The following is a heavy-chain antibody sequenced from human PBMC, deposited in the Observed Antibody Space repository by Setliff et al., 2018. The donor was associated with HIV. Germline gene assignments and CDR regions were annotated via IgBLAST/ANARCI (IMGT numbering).Heavy chain of an antibody. V-gene: IGHV3-7*01. Sequence: PGGSLRLSCSVSGFIFSSYWMNWVRQTPGKGLEWVAKIKQDGSETSYVDSVKGRFTVSRDNAKNSLYLQMNSLRAEDTATYYCARASAATYCSGGACYLPDYWGQGTLGTV. CDR3: ARASAATYCSGGACYLPDY. D-gene: IGHD2-15*01. J-gene: IGHJ4*02. CDR2: IKQDGSET. CDR1: GFIFSSYW.